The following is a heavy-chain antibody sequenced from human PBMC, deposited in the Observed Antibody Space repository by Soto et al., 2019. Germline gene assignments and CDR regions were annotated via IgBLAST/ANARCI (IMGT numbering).Heavy chain of an antibody. D-gene: IGHD1-26*01. CDR3: ARDVGDSGSHWLDS. Sequence: ASVKVSCKASGYIFSNYYIHWVRQAPGQGLEWMGIINPSGSSTRYAQNFQGRVTMTRDTSSNTVYMELSSLRFEDTAVYYCARDVGDSGSHWLDSWGQGSLVTVSS. CDR1: GYIFSNYY. J-gene: IGHJ5*01. CDR2: INPSGSST. V-gene: IGHV1-46*01.